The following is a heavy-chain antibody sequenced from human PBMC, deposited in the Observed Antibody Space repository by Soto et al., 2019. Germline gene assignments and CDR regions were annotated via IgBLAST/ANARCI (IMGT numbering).Heavy chain of an antibody. D-gene: IGHD5-18*01. Sequence: GSLRLSCEASGFSFSSSAMHWVRQAPGKGPEWVAVISFDGSNKYYADTVKGRFTVSRDNSKSTLLLQMDSLRVEDTAVYYCARAVIRLFGYFDPWGQGTLVTVSS. V-gene: IGHV3-30-3*01. CDR1: GFSFSSSA. CDR2: ISFDGSNK. CDR3: ARAVIRLFGYFDP. J-gene: IGHJ5*02.